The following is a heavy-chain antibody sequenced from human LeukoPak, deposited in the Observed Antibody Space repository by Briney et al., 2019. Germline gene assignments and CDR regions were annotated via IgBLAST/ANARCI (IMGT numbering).Heavy chain of an antibody. CDR3: AREIPDCSSTSCYYSAFDI. V-gene: IGHV3-20*04. D-gene: IGHD2-2*01. CDR1: GFTFDDYG. CDR2: INWNGGST. Sequence: PGGSLRLSCAASGFTFDDYGMSWVRQAPGKGLEWVSGINWNGGSTGYADSVKGRFTISRDNAKNSLYLQMSSLRAEDTALYYCAREIPDCSSTSCYYSAFDIWGQGTMVTVSS. J-gene: IGHJ3*02.